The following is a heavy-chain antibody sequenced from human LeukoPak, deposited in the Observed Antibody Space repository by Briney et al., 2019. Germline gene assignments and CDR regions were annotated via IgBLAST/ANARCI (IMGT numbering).Heavy chain of an antibody. J-gene: IGHJ6*03. CDR2: IYYSGNT. CDR3: ARGAADAAYYYYYMDV. V-gene: IGHV4-59*08. Sequence: SETLSLTCSVSGGSISSYYWNWIRQPPGRGLEWIGYIYYSGNTNYNPSLKSRVTISVDTSKNQFSLKLSSVTAADTAVYYCARGAADAAYYYYYMDVWGKGITVTVSS. CDR1: GGSISSYY. D-gene: IGHD2-15*01.